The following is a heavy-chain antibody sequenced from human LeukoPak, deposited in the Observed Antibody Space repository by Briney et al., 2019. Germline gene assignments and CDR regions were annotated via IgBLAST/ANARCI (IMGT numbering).Heavy chain of an antibody. D-gene: IGHD1-26*01. V-gene: IGHV3-11*06. CDR2: ISSSGSYT. CDR1: GFTFSDYY. Sequence: GGSLRLSCAAPGFTFSDYYMSWIRQAPGKGLEWVSYISSSGSYTIYADSVKGRFTISRDNAKNSLYLQMNSLRAEDTAVYYCARLKYGSPQHWGQGTLVTVSS. J-gene: IGHJ1*01. CDR3: ARLKYGSPQH.